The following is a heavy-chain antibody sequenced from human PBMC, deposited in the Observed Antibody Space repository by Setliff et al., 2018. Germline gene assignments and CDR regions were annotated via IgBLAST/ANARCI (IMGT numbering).Heavy chain of an antibody. D-gene: IGHD4-17*01. CDR1: GYTSYTYG. V-gene: IGHV1-18*01. CDR3: ASSFSHGDYGLGKY. J-gene: IGHJ4*02. Sequence: ASVKVSCKASGYTSYTYGILWVRQAPGQGLELMGWINVYTGNTNYAQKFQGRVTMTVDTSTNTAFMDLRSLTSDDTAVYYCASSFSHGDYGLGKYWGQGTLVTVSS. CDR2: INVYTGNT.